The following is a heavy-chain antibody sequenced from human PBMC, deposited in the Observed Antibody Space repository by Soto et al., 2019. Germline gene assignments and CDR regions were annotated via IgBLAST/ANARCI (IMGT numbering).Heavy chain of an antibody. CDR3: AKAGPRDGYNSRYYFDY. J-gene: IGHJ4*02. Sequence: PGGSLRLSCAASGFTFSNYSVHWVRQAPGKGLERVAVISFDGSSKDYADSVKGRFTISRDNSKNTLYLQMNSLRAEDTAVYYCAKAGPRDGYNSRYYFDYWGQGTLVTVSS. D-gene: IGHD5-12*01. V-gene: IGHV3-30*18. CDR1: GFTFSNYS. CDR2: ISFDGSSK.